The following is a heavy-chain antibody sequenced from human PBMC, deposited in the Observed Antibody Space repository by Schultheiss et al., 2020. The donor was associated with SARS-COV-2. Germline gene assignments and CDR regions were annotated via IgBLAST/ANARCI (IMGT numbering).Heavy chain of an antibody. Sequence: ASVKVSCKASGYTFTGYYMHWVRQAPGQGLEWMGWINPNSGGTNYAQKFQGWVTMTRDTSISTAYMELSRLRSDDTAVYYCARDSVVVVAATFSAVYYYYGMDVWGQGTTVTVSS. V-gene: IGHV1-2*04. CDR2: INPNSGGT. D-gene: IGHD2-15*01. CDR3: ARDSVVVVAATFSAVYYYYGMDV. J-gene: IGHJ6*02. CDR1: GYTFTGYY.